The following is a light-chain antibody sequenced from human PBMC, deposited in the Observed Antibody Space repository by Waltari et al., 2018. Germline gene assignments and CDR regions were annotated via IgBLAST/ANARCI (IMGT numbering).Light chain of an antibody. CDR1: EAINKW. V-gene: IGKV1-5*01. CDR3: QQYNRFSP. CDR2: DAS. Sequence: DTQLSQFPSTLAASVGDRVTITCRAREAINKWLAWYQQKPGKAPKVLIHDASTLQSGVPSRCSGSGSGTEFTLTIDSLQPDDFATYYCQQYNRFSPFGQGTNVEVK. J-gene: IGKJ1*01.